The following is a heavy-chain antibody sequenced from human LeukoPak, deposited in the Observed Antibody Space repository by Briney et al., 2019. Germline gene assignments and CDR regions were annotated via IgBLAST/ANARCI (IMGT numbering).Heavy chain of an antibody. CDR2: MNPNSGNT. CDR3: AVTGTAVAGTFDY. V-gene: IGHV1-8*03. CDR1: GYTFTSYD. D-gene: IGHD6-19*01. Sequence: ASVKVSCKASGYTFTSYDINWVRQATGQGLEWMGWMNPNSGNTGYAQKFQGRVTITRNTSISTAYMELSRLRSDDTAVYYCAVTGTAVAGTFDYWGQGTLVTVSS. J-gene: IGHJ4*02.